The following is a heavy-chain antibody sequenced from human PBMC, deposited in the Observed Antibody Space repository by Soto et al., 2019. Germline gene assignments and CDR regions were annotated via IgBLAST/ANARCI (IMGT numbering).Heavy chain of an antibody. J-gene: IGHJ6*02. CDR1: GASVNNYY. V-gene: IGHV4-4*07. CDR3: ARDFTTNYYNYGLDV. Sequence: QVQLQQSGPGLVKPSETLSLICTVSGASVNNYYWSWIRQPAGGGLEWIERVLTNGGANYNPSLKSRVTMSADTSKNQFSLNLGSVTAADTAVYFCARDFTTNYYNYGLDVWGQGTTVSVPS. CDR2: VLTNGGA.